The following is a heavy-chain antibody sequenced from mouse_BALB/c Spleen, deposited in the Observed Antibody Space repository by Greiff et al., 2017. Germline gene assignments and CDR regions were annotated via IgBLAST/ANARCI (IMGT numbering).Heavy chain of an antibody. CDR1: GFTFSSFG. CDR2: ISSGSSTI. CDR3: AREGTFDY. D-gene: IGHD2-14*01. Sequence: DVKLVESGGGLVQPGGSRKLSCAASGFTFSSFGMHWVRQAPEKGLEWVAYISSGSSTIYYADTVKGRFTISRDNPKNTLFLQMTSLRSEDTAMYYCAREGTFDYWGQGTTLTVSS. J-gene: IGHJ2*01. V-gene: IGHV5-17*02.